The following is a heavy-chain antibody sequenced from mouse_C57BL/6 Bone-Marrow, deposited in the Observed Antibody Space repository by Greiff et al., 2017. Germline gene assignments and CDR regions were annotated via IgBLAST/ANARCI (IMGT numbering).Heavy chain of an antibody. CDR2: IDPSDSYT. J-gene: IGHJ2*01. CDR1: GYTFTSYW. D-gene: IGHD1-1*01. CDR3: ARWDYYGSSFDY. V-gene: IGHV1-50*01. Sequence: QVQLQQPGAELVKPGASVKLSCKASGYTFTSYWMQWVKQRPGQGLEWIGEIDPSDSYTNYNQKFKGKATLTVDTSSSTAYMQLSSLTSEDSAVYDCARWDYYGSSFDYWGQGTTLTVSS.